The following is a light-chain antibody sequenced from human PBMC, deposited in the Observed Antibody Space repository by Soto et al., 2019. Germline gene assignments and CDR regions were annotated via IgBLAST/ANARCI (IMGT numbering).Light chain of an antibody. CDR1: QGISSY. CDR2: AAS. V-gene: IGKV1-39*01. Sequence: DIQMTQSPSSLSASVGDRVTITCRASQGISSYLNWYQQKPGKAPKLLIYAASSLQSGVPSRFSGSGSGTDFTLTISNLQPEDFATYYCQQSYSTPLTFGGGTKVDIK. J-gene: IGKJ4*01. CDR3: QQSYSTPLT.